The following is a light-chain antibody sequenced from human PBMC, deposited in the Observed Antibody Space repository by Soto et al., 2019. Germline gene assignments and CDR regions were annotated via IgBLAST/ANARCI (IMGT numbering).Light chain of an antibody. V-gene: IGLV2-14*01. CDR1: SSDVGGYNY. J-gene: IGLJ1*01. CDR2: EVS. CDR3: SSYTSSRAYV. Sequence: QSVLTQPASVPGSPGQSITTSCTGTSSDVGGYNYVSWYQQQSGKAPKLMIHEVSNRPSGVSNRFSGSKSGNTASLTISGLQAEDEADYYCSSYTSSRAYVFGIGTKVTVL.